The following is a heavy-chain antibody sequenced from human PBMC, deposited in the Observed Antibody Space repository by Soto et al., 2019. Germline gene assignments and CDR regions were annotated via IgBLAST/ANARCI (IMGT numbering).Heavy chain of an antibody. D-gene: IGHD5-18*01. CDR2: IYSGGST. V-gene: IGHV3-53*01. CDR3: ASSQDTAMVKTYFDY. CDR1: GFTVSSNY. Sequence: GESLKISCAASGFTVSSNYMSWVRQAPGKGLEWVSVIYSGGSTYYADSVKGRFTISRDNSKNTLYLQMNSLRAEDTAVYYCASSQDTAMVKTYFDYWGQGTLVTVSS. J-gene: IGHJ4*02.